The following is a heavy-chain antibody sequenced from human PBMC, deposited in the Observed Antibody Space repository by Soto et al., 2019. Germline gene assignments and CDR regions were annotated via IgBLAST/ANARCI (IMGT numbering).Heavy chain of an antibody. D-gene: IGHD6-19*01. CDR2: IKPNSGGT. V-gene: IGHV1-2*02. CDR1: GDTLTCYC. CDR3: ARESRQWLVQGAFAI. Sequence: SVEVSCKACGDTLTCYCRHWLLQSPLQVLEWMGWIKPNSGGTKYAQKFQGRVTMTRDTSISTAYMELSRLRSDDTAVYYCARESRQWLVQGAFAIWGHGTMVPVSS. J-gene: IGHJ3*02.